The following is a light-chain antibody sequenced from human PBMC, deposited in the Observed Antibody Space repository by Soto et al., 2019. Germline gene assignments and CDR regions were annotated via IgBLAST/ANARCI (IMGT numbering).Light chain of an antibody. V-gene: IGKV1-39*01. CDR2: AAS. CDR1: QNINRY. Sequence: DIQMTQSPSSLSASVGDRVTITCRASQNINRYLNWYQQKPGKAPKLLIYAASSLQSGVPSRFSGTGSGTDFTLTISSLQPEDFATYYCQQSYITRTFGQGTKLEIK. CDR3: QQSYITRT. J-gene: IGKJ2*01.